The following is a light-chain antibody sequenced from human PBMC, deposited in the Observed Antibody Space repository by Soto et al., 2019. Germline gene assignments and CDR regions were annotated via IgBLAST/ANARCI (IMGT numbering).Light chain of an antibody. J-gene: IGLJ3*02. CDR1: SSNIGNNY. CDR3: ATWYSSLSAWV. V-gene: IGLV1-51*01. Sequence: QSVLTQPPSLSAAPGQTGTISCSGGSSNIGNNYVSWYQQVAGTTPKLLIFDNNKRPSGIPDRFSGSKSGTSATLGIAGRQTGDAADYYCATWYSSLSAWVFGGGTQLTVL. CDR2: DNN.